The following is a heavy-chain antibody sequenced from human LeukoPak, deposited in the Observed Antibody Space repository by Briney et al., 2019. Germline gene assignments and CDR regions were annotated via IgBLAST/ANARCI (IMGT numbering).Heavy chain of an antibody. V-gene: IGHV1-46*01. J-gene: IGHJ4*02. CDR2: INPSGGST. Sequence: ASVKVSCKASGYTFTSYYTHWVRQAPGQGLEWMGIINPSGGSTSYAQKFQGRVTMTRDTSTSTVYMELSSLRSEDTAVYYCASGSKRLPFDYWGQGTLVTVSS. D-gene: IGHD3-10*01. CDR3: ASGSKRLPFDY. CDR1: GYTFTSYY.